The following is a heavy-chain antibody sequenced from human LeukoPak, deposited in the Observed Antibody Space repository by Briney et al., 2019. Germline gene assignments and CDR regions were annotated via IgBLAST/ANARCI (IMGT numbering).Heavy chain of an antibody. D-gene: IGHD3-3*01. J-gene: IGHJ4*02. CDR1: GFTFDDNT. CDR2: ITWKSHRT. V-gene: IGHV3-43*01. CDR3: ASEVGYRSLGY. Sequence: QPGGSLRLSCAASGFTFDDNTMHWVRQTPGRGLEWVSFITWKSHRTHYADSVRGRFTVSRDNSKDSVHLEMNSLKTEDTGLYHCASEVGYRSLGYLGQGTLVTVSS.